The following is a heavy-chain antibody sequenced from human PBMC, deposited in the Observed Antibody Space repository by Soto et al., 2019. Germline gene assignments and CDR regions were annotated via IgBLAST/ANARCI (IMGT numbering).Heavy chain of an antibody. J-gene: IGHJ6*04. CDR1: GGSISSYY. CDR2: IHYSGST. V-gene: IGHV4-59*01. D-gene: IGHD5-12*01. CDR3: ARAPQSRDGYNYPYYYYGMDV. Sequence: SETLSLTCTVSGGSISSYYWSWIRQSPGKGLEWIGNIHYSGSTNYNPSLKSRVTISVDTSKNQFSLKLRSVTAADTAVYYCARAPQSRDGYNYPYYYYGMDVWGKGTTVT.